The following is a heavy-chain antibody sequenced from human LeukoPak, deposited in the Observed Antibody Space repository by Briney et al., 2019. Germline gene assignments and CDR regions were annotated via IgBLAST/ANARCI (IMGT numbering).Heavy chain of an antibody. J-gene: IGHJ3*02. V-gene: IGHV3-9*01. CDR1: GFTFDDYA. Sequence: GGSLRLSCAASGFTFDDYAMHWVRQAPGKGLEWVSGISWNSGSIGYADSVKGRFTISRDNAKNSLYLQMNSLRAEDTALYYCAKVLTRQGLAPRDAFDIWGRGTMVTVSS. D-gene: IGHD6-19*01. CDR2: ISWNSGSI. CDR3: AKVLTRQGLAPRDAFDI.